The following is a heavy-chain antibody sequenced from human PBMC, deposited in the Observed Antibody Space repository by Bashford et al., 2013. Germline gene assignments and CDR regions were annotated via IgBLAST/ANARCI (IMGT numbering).Heavy chain of an antibody. CDR2: INHSGST. D-gene: IGHD1-14*01. Sequence: SETLSLTCAVYGGSFSGYYWSWIRQPPGKGLEWIGEINHSGSTNYNPSLKSRVTISVDTSKNQFSLKLSSVTAADTAVYYCARASGGNPSPRDYYYYGMDVWGQGTTVTVSS. CDR3: ARASGGNPSPRDYYYYGMDV. CDR1: GGSFSGYY. J-gene: IGHJ6*02. V-gene: IGHV4-34*01.